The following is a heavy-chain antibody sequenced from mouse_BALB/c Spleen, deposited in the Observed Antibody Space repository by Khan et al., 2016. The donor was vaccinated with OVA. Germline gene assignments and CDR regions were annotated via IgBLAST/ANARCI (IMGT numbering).Heavy chain of an antibody. V-gene: IGHV1S81*02. CDR2: TNPTNGRP. J-gene: IGHJ2*01. Sequence: QVQLQQSGAELVKAGASVKMSCKASGYTFTSYWMHWVKQRLGQGLEWFAETNPTNGRPYYNEKFKSKATLTVDNSSSTAYMLLSGPTFEDSAVYYCARIKKIVATYFDYWGQGTTLTVSS. CDR1: GYTFTSYW. D-gene: IGHD1-1*01. CDR3: ARIKKIVATYFDY.